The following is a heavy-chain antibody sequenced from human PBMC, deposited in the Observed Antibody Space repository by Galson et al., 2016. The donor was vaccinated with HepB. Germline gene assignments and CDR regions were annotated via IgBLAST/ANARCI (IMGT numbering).Heavy chain of an antibody. CDR3: ARVSSSWFSFYFVS. V-gene: IGHV1-3*01. CDR2: INAGNGNT. Sequence: SVKVSCKASGYMFTSYSVHWVRQAPGQRLEWMGWINAGNGNTKYSQKFQDRVTITRDTSASTAYMELSRLRSEDTAVYYCARVSSSWFSFYFVSWGQGTLVTVSS. D-gene: IGHD6-13*01. CDR1: GYMFTSYS. J-gene: IGHJ4*02.